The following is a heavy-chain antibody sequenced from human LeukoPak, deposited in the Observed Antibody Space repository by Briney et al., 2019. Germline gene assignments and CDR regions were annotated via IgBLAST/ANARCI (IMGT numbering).Heavy chain of an antibody. Sequence: GRSLRLSCAASGLTFTSYSVHWVRQAPGQGLEWVTAIADDEIYKFYADSVKCRFAISRDNSKNTLYLQMNSLRVEDTAIYYCTRGMLRQPPDYWGQGMLVTVSS. CDR2: IADDEIYK. D-gene: IGHD3-10*02. CDR1: GLTFTSYS. J-gene: IGHJ4*02. CDR3: TRGMLRQPPDY. V-gene: IGHV3-30*09.